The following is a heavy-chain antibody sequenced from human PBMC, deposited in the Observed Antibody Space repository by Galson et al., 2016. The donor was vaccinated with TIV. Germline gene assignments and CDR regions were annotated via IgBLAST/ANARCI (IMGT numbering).Heavy chain of an antibody. J-gene: IGHJ4*02. Sequence: SETLSLTCTVSGGSINNYYWSWIRQPPGKGLEWIGYSGSTNYNPSLKSRVTMSVDTSRNRFSLKVTSVTAADTAIYYCARDSRWGPGDEFWGQGTLVIVSS. D-gene: IGHD5-24*01. CDR1: GGSINNYY. V-gene: IGHV4-59*01. CDR2: SGST. CDR3: ARDSRWGPGDEF.